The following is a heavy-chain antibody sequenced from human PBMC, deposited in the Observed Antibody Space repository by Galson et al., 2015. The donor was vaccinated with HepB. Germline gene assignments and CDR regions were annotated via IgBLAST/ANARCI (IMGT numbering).Heavy chain of an antibody. CDR1: GFTFDDYA. CDR2: INWNSGSI. V-gene: IGHV3-9*01. Sequence: SLRLSCAASGFTFDDYAMHWVRQAPGKGLEWVSGINWNSGSIGYADSVKGRFTISRDNAKNSLYLQMNSLRAEDTALCYCAKDKGSGWYGVDYWGQGTLVTVSS. J-gene: IGHJ4*02. CDR3: AKDKGSGWYGVDY. D-gene: IGHD6-19*01.